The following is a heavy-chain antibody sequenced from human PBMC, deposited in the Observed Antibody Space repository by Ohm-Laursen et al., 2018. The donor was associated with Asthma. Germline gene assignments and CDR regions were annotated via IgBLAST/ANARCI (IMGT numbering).Heavy chain of an antibody. V-gene: IGHV1-69*13. Sequence: VKISCKASGATFSSSSINWVRQAPGQGLEWMGGIIPIFATANYAQKFQGRVTITADESTSTVYMEVSSLRSEDTAVYYCSKCGGSCYRSSYNWFDSWGQGTLVTVSS. D-gene: IGHD3-16*02. CDR3: SKCGGSCYRSSYNWFDS. CDR2: IIPIFATA. J-gene: IGHJ5*01. CDR1: GATFSSSS.